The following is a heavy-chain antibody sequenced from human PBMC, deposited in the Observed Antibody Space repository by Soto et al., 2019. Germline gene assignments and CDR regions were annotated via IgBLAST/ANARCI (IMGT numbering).Heavy chain of an antibody. J-gene: IGHJ4*02. CDR1: GFTLSDYY. Sequence: PGGSLRLSCAASGFTLSDYYMTWIRQAPGKGLEWISYISTNSRYTYYADSVKGRFTISRDDAKNSLYLQMNSLRAEDTAVYYCAREGLYYYDSSGYGLWGQGTLVTVSS. V-gene: IGHV3-11*06. D-gene: IGHD3-22*01. CDR2: ISTNSRYT. CDR3: AREGLYYYDSSGYGL.